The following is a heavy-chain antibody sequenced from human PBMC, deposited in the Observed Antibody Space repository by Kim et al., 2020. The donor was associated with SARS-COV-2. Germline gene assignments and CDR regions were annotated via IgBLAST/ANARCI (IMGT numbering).Heavy chain of an antibody. CDR1: GFTFSSYA. CDR2: ISDSGGST. D-gene: IGHD3-22*01. Sequence: GGSLRLSCAASGFTFSSYAMSWVRQAPGKGLEWVSAISDSGGSTYYADSVKGRFTISRDNSKNTLYLQMNSRRAEDTAVYYCAQVAWGTMIVGVTTPQGGYFDLWGRGTLVTVSS. CDR3: AQVAWGTMIVGVTTPQGGYFDL. J-gene: IGHJ2*01. V-gene: IGHV3-23*01.